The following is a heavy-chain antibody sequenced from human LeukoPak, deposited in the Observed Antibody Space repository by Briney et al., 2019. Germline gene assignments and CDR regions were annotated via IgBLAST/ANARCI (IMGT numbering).Heavy chain of an antibody. Sequence: ASVKVSCKASGYTFTGYYMHWVRQAPGQGLEGMGWINPNRGGTNYAQKFQGRVTMTRDTSINRAYVELSTLRTDDTAVYYCARDAHDHYYGSGNFDPWGQGTLVTVSS. CDR3: ARDAHDHYYGSGNFDP. V-gene: IGHV1-2*02. D-gene: IGHD3-10*01. J-gene: IGHJ5*02. CDR2: INPNRGGT. CDR1: GYTFTGYY.